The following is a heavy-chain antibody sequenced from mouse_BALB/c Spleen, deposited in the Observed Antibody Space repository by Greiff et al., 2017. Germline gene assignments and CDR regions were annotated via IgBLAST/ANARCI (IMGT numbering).Heavy chain of an antibody. CDR2: IRNKANGYTT. V-gene: IGHV7-3*02. CDR1: GFTFTDYY. CDR3: ARDKAPLDYYFDY. J-gene: IGHJ2*01. Sequence: EVMLVESGGGLVQPGGSLRLSCATSGFTFTDYYMSWVRQPPGKALEWLGFIRNKANGYTTEYSASVKGRFTISRDNSQSILYLQMNTLRAEDSATYYCARDKAPLDYYFDYWGQGTTLTVSS. D-gene: IGHD2-4*01.